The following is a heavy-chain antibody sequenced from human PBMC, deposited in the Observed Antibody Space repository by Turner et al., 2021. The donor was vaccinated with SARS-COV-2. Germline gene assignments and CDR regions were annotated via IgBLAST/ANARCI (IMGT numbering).Heavy chain of an antibody. D-gene: IGHD6-13*01. CDR3: ARHWEVAAAAYLARFDP. CDR2: IYYSGST. CDR1: GGSISSSSYY. J-gene: IGHJ5*02. Sequence: QLQLQESGPGLVKPSETLSLTCTASGGSISSSSYYWGWIRQPPGKGLEWIGRIYYSGSTYYNPSLKSRVTISVDTSKNQFSLKMTSVTAADTAVYFCARHWEVAAAAYLARFDPWGQGTLVTVSS. V-gene: IGHV4-39*01.